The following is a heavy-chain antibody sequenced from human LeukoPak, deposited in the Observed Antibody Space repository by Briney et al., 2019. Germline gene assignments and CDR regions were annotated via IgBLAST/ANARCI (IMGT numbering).Heavy chain of an antibody. CDR1: GGTFSSYA. V-gene: IGHV1-69*13. Sequence: SVKVSCKASGGTFSSYAISWVRQAPGQGLEWMGGIIPIFGTANYAQKFQGRVTITADESTSTAYMELSSLRSEDTAVYYCATAGKAMAHFDYWGQGTLVTVSS. D-gene: IGHD5-18*01. J-gene: IGHJ4*02. CDR3: ATAGKAMAHFDY. CDR2: IIPIFGTA.